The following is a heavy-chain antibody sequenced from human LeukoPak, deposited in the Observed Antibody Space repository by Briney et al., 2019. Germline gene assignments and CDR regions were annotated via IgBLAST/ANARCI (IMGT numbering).Heavy chain of an antibody. Sequence: GESLKISCKGSGYSFTSYWIGWVRQMPGKGPEWMGIIYPGDSDTRYSPSFQGQVTISADKSISTAYLQWSSLKASDTAMYYCARSYYYYYDSSGSPGAFDIWGQGTMVTVSS. D-gene: IGHD3-22*01. CDR1: GYSFTSYW. CDR3: ARSYYYYYDSSGSPGAFDI. V-gene: IGHV5-51*01. J-gene: IGHJ3*02. CDR2: IYPGDSDT.